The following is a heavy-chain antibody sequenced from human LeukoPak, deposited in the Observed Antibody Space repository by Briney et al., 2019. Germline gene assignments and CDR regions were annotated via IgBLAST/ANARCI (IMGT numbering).Heavy chain of an antibody. CDR2: IYYSGST. V-gene: IGHV4-59*01. D-gene: IGHD3-22*01. CDR1: GDSISSYY. Sequence: SETLSLTCTVSGDSISSYYWSWIRQPPGKGLEWIGYIYYSGSTNYNPSLKSRVTISVDTSKNQFSLKLSSVTAADTAVYYCASAPPSTMIVVVDAFDIWGQGTMVTVSS. J-gene: IGHJ3*02. CDR3: ASAPPSTMIVVVDAFDI.